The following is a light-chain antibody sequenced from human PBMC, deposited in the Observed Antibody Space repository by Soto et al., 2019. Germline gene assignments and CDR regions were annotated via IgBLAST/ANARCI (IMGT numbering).Light chain of an antibody. CDR1: SSNIGAGYD. CDR3: QSSDSSLSGSV. J-gene: IGLJ3*02. Sequence: QSVLTQPPSVSGAPGQRVTISCTGSSSNIGAGYDVRWYQQLPGTAPKLLIYGNSNRPSGVPDRFSGSKSGSSASLAITGLQAEEEADYYCQSSDSSLSGSVFGGGTKLTVL. V-gene: IGLV1-40*01. CDR2: GNS.